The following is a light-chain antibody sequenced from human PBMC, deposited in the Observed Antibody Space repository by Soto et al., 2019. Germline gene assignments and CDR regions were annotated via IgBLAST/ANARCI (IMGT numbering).Light chain of an antibody. CDR1: QSVSSN. Sequence: ETVMTQSPATLSVSPGEGATLSCRASQSVSSNLVWYQHRPGQAPRLLIYGASTRATDIPARFSGSGSGTEFTLTIGRLEPEDFEVYYCQQYDNLPRTLGQGTKVDIK. V-gene: IGKV3-15*01. CDR3: QQYDNLPRT. CDR2: GAS. J-gene: IGKJ1*01.